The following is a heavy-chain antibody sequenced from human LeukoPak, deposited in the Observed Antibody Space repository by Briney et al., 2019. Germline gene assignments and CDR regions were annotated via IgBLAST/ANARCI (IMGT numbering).Heavy chain of an antibody. D-gene: IGHD1-26*01. J-gene: IGHJ1*01. CDR3: AKAMGPTTSIVYFQH. Sequence: GGSLRLSCAASGFTFSSYAMSWVRQTPGKGLEWVSVVSGGGDYTYYADSVKGRFTISRDNSQNTLYLQMNSLRAEDTAIYYCAKAMGPTTSIVYFQHWGQGTLVTVSS. CDR2: VSGGGDYT. CDR1: GFTFSSYA. V-gene: IGHV3-23*01.